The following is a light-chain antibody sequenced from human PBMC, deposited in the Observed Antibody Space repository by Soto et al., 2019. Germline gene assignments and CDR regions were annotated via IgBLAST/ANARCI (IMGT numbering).Light chain of an antibody. Sequence: EIVLTQSPGTLSLSPGEGATLSCRASQSISSNFLAWYQQKRGQAPRLLIHGASNRATGIPDRFSGSGSGTAFTLTITRLEPEDFAVYYCQQYGGSPRTFGQGTKVDIK. J-gene: IGKJ1*01. CDR3: QQYGGSPRT. CDR1: QSISSNF. CDR2: GAS. V-gene: IGKV3-20*01.